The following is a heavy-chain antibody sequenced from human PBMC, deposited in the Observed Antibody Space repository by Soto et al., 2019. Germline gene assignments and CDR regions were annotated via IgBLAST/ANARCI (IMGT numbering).Heavy chain of an antibody. Sequence: EVQLVESGGGLVQPGGSLRLSCVASGFTFSTYWMHWVRQAPGKGLVWVSRINGDGTRTTYADSVEGQFTISRDNAKNTLYLQMNSLRAEDTAVYFCVRVPTGGYAFSLDDYWGQGTLVTVSS. CDR2: INGDGTRT. V-gene: IGHV3-74*01. J-gene: IGHJ4*02. CDR1: GFTFSTYW. D-gene: IGHD5-12*01. CDR3: VRVPTGGYAFSLDDY.